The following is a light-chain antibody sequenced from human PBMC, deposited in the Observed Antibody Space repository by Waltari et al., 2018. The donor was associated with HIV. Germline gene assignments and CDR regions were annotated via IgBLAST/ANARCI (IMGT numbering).Light chain of an antibody. CDR1: QSVSNNY. CDR3: QQYGSSPYT. Sequence: IVLTQSPDTLSLSPGERAALSCRASQSVSNNYLAWYQQKPGQAPRLLIYGASSRATGIPDSFSGSGSGTDFTLTISRLEPEDFAVYYCQQYGSSPYTFGQGTKLEIK. J-gene: IGKJ2*01. V-gene: IGKV3-20*01. CDR2: GAS.